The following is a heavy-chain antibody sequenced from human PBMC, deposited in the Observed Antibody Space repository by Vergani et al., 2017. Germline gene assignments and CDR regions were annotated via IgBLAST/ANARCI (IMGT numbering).Heavy chain of an antibody. V-gene: IGHV3-30*18. D-gene: IGHD1-26*01. CDR3: AKDRDSGSYHYYFDY. CDR2: ISYDGSNK. J-gene: IGHJ4*02. Sequence: QVQLVESGGGVVQPGRSLRLSCAASGFTFSSYGMHWVRQAPGKGLEWVAVISYDGSNKYYADSVKGLFTISRDTSKNTLYLQMNSLRAEDTAVYYCAKDRDSGSYHYYFDYWGQGTLVTVSS. CDR1: GFTFSSYG.